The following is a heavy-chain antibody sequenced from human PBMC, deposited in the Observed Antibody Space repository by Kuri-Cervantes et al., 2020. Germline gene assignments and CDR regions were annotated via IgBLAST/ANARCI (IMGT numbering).Heavy chain of an antibody. Sequence: SVKVSCKASGGTFSSYAISWVRQAPGQGLEWMGGIIPIFGTANYAQKFQGRVTITADKSTSTAYMELSSLRSEDTAVYYCARAGPTYGSSTSCYAGGFDPWGQGTLVTVSS. CDR3: ARAGPTYGSSTSCYAGGFDP. J-gene: IGHJ5*02. CDR2: IIPIFGTA. V-gene: IGHV1-69*06. D-gene: IGHD2-2*01. CDR1: GGTFSSYA.